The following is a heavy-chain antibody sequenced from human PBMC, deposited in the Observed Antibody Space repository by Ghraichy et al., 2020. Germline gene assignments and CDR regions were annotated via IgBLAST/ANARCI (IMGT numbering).Heavy chain of an antibody. D-gene: IGHD4-17*01. CDR1: GGSFSNNY. CDR3: ARTDYGVVAFDI. V-gene: IGHV4-59*08. J-gene: IGHJ3*02. CDR2: IHYSGST. Sequence: SETLSLTCTVSGGSFSNNYWSWIRQTPGKGLEWLGHIHYSGSTNYNPSLKSRVTISVDTSKKQFSLKLSSETAADTAVYYCARTDYGVVAFDIWGQGTMVTVSS.